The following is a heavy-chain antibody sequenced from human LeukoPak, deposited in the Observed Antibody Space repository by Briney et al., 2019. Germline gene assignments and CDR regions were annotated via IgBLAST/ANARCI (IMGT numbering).Heavy chain of an antibody. CDR3: ARARYADAWYAFDI. CDR2: LSHSGSS. J-gene: IGHJ3*02. V-gene: IGHV4-59*02. D-gene: IGHD2-2*01. Sequence: SETLSLTCTVSGGSVSSYYWSWIRRPPGRGLEWIAYLSHSGSSDSNPSLTSRVTTLVDTSKNQFSLKLTSVTAADTAVYYCARARYADAWYAFDIWGHGTMVTVSS. CDR1: GGSVSSYY.